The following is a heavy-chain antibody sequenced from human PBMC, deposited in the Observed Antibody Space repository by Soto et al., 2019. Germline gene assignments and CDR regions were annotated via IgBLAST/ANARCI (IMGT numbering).Heavy chain of an antibody. D-gene: IGHD5-18*01. V-gene: IGHV3-30-3*01. J-gene: IGHJ4*02. CDR1: GFTFSNYA. Sequence: QVQLVESGGGVVQPGRSLRLSCAASGFTFSNYAIHWVRQAPGKGLEWVAVLSYDGNNIHYADSVKGRFTVSRDNSKNTLFLQMNSLRAEDTALYYCARGPIGDAAMVTNYFDYWGQGTLVNVSS. CDR3: ARGPIGDAAMVTNYFDY. CDR2: LSYDGNNI.